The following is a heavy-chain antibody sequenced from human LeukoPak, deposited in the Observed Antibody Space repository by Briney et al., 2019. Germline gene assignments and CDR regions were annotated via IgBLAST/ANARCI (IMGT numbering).Heavy chain of an antibody. Sequence: GESLKISCKGSGYTFTNYWIGWVRQMPGKGLEYMGIIYPRDSDTRDSPSFEGQVTISADKSISTGYLQWSSLKASDTAMYFCARKFCSSTTCYVAFDMWGQGTMVTVSS. CDR3: ARKFCSSTTCYVAFDM. D-gene: IGHD2-2*01. CDR1: GYTFTNYW. J-gene: IGHJ3*02. CDR2: IYPRDSDT. V-gene: IGHV5-51*01.